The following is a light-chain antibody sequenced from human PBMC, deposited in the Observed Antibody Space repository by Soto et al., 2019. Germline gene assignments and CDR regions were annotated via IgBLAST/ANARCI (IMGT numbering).Light chain of an antibody. CDR2: ATS. CDR3: QHYGDSAPFT. J-gene: IGKJ3*01. V-gene: IGKV3-20*01. CDR1: QSIKSTY. Sequence: VVLTQSPGTLSLSPWERATLSCRTSQSIKSTYLAWYQQKPGQAPRLLMSATSRRATGIPDRFSGSGSGTDFTLSISRLEPEDFAVYYCQHYGDSAPFTFGPGTKVDIK.